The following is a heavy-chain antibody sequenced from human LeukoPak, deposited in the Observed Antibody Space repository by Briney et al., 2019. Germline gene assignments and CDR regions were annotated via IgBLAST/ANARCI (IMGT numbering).Heavy chain of an antibody. V-gene: IGHV3-11*04. J-gene: IGHJ6*03. CDR2: ISGTGRTI. CDR1: GFTFSDYY. D-gene: IGHD6-6*01. CDR3: ARIIATRPHYYYYMDV. Sequence: GRSLRLSCAVAGFTFSDYYMTWIRQAPGKGLEWVSFISGTGRTIYYADSVKGRFTISRDNAKNSLYLQMNSLRDEDTAVYFCARIIATRPHYYYYMDVWGKGTTVTVSS.